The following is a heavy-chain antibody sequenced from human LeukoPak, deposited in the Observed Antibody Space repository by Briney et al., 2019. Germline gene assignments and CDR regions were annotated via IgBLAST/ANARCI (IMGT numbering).Heavy chain of an antibody. J-gene: IGHJ4*02. CDR1: GGTFSSYA. D-gene: IGHD1-1*01. Sequence: SVKVSCKASGGTFSSYAISWVRQAPGQGLERMGGIIPIFGTANYAQKFQGRVTITADESTSTAYMELSSLRSEDTAVYYCARAERKLDPQLRYWGQGTLVTVSS. CDR2: IIPIFGTA. V-gene: IGHV1-69*13. CDR3: ARAERKLDPQLRY.